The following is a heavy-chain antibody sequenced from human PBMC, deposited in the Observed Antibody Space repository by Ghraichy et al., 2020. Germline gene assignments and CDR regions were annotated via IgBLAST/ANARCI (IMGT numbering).Heavy chain of an antibody. Sequence: SETLSLTCAVYGESLSGYYWTWIRQPPGKGLEWIGEVYHTGGTNYNPSLKSRVTISVDTSKNQFSLKLNSITAADTAVYYCARGLPDDILTGYRYYFDNWGQGTLVTVSS. D-gene: IGHD3-9*01. CDR1: GESLSGYY. J-gene: IGHJ4*02. CDR2: VYHTGGT. V-gene: IGHV4-34*01. CDR3: ARGLPDDILTGYRYYFDN.